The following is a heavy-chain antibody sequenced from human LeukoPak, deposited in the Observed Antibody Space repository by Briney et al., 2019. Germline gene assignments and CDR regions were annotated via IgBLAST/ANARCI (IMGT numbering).Heavy chain of an antibody. D-gene: IGHD1-1*01. V-gene: IGHV4-4*02. Sequence: SGALSLPCAVSWGSLSSRNWWSLGRQPPGKGLGWIGEIYHSGSPNYNPSLKSRVTISVDKSRNHFSLNLSSVTAADTAVYYCARVNINNWHSCDYWGQGTLVTVSS. J-gene: IGHJ4*02. CDR3: ARVNINNWHSCDY. CDR1: WGSLSSRNW. CDR2: IYHSGSP.